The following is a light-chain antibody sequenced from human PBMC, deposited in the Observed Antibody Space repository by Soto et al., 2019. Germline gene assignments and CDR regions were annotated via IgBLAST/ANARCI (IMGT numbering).Light chain of an antibody. J-gene: IGLJ1*01. CDR1: SSDVGGYNY. Sequence: QSALTQPASVSGSPGQSITISCTGTSSDVGGYNYVSWYQQHPGKAPKLMIYEVSNRPSGVSNRFSGSKSGNTASLTISGLQAEDEADYYCSSYVGRNTYLFGSGTQVTVL. CDR3: SSYVGRNTYL. CDR2: EVS. V-gene: IGLV2-14*01.